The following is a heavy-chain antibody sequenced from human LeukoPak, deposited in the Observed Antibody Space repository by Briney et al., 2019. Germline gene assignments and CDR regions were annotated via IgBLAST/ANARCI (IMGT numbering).Heavy chain of an antibody. J-gene: IGHJ2*01. D-gene: IGHD6-13*01. CDR3: ARDGAAAKYFDL. V-gene: IGHV4-61*02. CDR1: GGSISSGSDY. CDR2: IYTSGST. Sequence: SQTLSLTCTVSGGSISSGSDYWSWIRQPAGKGLEWIGRIYTSGSTNYNPSLKSRVTISVDTSKNQFSLKLSSVTAADTAVYYCARDGAAAKYFDLWGRGTLVTVSS.